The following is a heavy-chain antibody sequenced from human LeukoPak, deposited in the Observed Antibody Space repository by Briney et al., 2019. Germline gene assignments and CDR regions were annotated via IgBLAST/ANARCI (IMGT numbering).Heavy chain of an antibody. D-gene: IGHD4-17*01. J-gene: IGHJ4*02. Sequence: GGSLRLSCAASGFSVSSSYMSWVRQAPGKGLECVSVISTSGSTYYADSVKGRFTISRDNSKNTLYLQMNSLRVEDTAVYYCARDCGGDSDYWGQGTLVTVSS. CDR1: GFSVSSSY. CDR3: ARDCGGDSDY. V-gene: IGHV3-66*01. CDR2: ISTSGST.